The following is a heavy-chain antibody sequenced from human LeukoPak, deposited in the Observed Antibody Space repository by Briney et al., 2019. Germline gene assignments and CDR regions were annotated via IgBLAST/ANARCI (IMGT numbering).Heavy chain of an antibody. CDR3: ARVIHTYYYDSSGYLDY. J-gene: IGHJ4*02. Sequence: SETLSLTCAVSGGSINSGGYSWSWIRQPPGKGLEWIGYIYHSGSTYYNPSLKSRVTISVDRSKNQFSLKLSSVTAADTAVYYCARVIHTYYYDSSGYLDYWGRGTLVTVSS. V-gene: IGHV4-30-2*01. D-gene: IGHD3-22*01. CDR2: IYHSGST. CDR1: GGSINSGGYS.